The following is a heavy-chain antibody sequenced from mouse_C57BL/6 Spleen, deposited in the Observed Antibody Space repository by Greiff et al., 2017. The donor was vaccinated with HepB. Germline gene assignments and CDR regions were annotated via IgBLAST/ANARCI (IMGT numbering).Heavy chain of an antibody. J-gene: IGHJ2*01. Sequence: EVKVEESGGDLVKPGGSLKLSCAASGFTFSSYGMSWVRQTPDKRLEWVATISSGGSYTYYPDSVKGRFTISRDNANNTLYLHMSSLKSEDTAMYYCARHGLLRGGDYFDYWGQGTTLTVSS. D-gene: IGHD1-1*01. V-gene: IGHV5-6*02. CDR3: ARHGLLRGGDYFDY. CDR2: ISSGGSYT. CDR1: GFTFSSYG.